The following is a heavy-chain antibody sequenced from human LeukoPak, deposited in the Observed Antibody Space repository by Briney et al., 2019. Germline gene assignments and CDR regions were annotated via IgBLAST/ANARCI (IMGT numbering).Heavy chain of an antibody. V-gene: IGHV1-18*01. CDR1: GYTFTSYG. D-gene: IGHD3-10*01. Sequence: GASVKVSCKASGYTFTSYGISWVRQAPGQGLKWMAWISAYNGNTNYAQNLQGRVTMTTDTSTSTAYMELRSLRSDDTAVYYCARGDYGSGSYRYFDYWGQGTLVTVSS. J-gene: IGHJ4*02. CDR3: ARGDYGSGSYRYFDY. CDR2: ISAYNGNT.